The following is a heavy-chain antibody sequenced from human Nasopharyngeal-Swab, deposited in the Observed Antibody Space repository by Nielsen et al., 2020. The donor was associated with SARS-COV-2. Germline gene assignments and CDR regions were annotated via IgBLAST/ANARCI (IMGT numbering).Heavy chain of an antibody. CDR3: ARSGTTKYGLDV. Sequence: LETLSLTCSVSGGSISGYFLSWIRQPAGEGLEWIGRVYTSGSTNYNPSLKSRVTISIDMSKNRFSLELRSVTAADTAFYYCARSGTTKYGLDVWGQGTTVIVSS. D-gene: IGHD1-1*01. CDR1: GGSISGYF. CDR2: VYTSGST. V-gene: IGHV4-4*07. J-gene: IGHJ6*01.